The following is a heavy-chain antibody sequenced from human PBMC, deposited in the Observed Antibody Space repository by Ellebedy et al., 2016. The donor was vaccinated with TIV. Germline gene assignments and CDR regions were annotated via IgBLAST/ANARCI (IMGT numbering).Heavy chain of an antibody. CDR2: IDPSDSYI. D-gene: IGHD4-17*01. J-gene: IGHJ6*02. Sequence: GESLKISCKGSGYTFTSYWISWVRQMPGKGLEWMGRIDPSDSYINYNPSFQGHVTFSADKSISTAYLQWSSLKASDTAMYYCARTYGDYISGYYYYYGLDVWGQGTTVTVSS. V-gene: IGHV5-10-1*01. CDR3: ARTYGDYISGYYYYYGLDV. CDR1: GYTFTSYW.